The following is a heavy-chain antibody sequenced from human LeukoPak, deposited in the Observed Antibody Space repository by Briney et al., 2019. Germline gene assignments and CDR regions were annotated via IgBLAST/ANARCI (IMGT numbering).Heavy chain of an antibody. D-gene: IGHD2-2*01. J-gene: IGHJ4*02. Sequence: PGGSLRLSCAASGFTFRTYGMHWVRQAPGKGLEWVAFIRYDGSNKYYADSVKGRFTISRDNSKNTLYLQMNSLRADDTAVYYCARDRESYYCSSTNCYLHYWGQGTLVTVSS. V-gene: IGHV3-30*02. CDR1: GFTFRTYG. CDR2: IRYDGSNK. CDR3: ARDRESYYCSSTNCYLHY.